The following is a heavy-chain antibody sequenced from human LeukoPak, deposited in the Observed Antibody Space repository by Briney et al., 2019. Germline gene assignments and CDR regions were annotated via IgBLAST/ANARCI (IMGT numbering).Heavy chain of an antibody. V-gene: IGHV4-4*07. CDR1: GFAISTYY. J-gene: IGHJ4*02. D-gene: IGHD1-26*01. CDR2: IYTSGST. Sequence: SETLSLTCTVSGFAISTYYWSWIRQPAGKGLEWIGRIYTSGSTNYNPSLKSRVTISVDKSKNQFSLKLSSVTAADTAVYYCATTRVGFSYFDYWGQGTLVTVSS. CDR3: ATTRVGFSYFDY.